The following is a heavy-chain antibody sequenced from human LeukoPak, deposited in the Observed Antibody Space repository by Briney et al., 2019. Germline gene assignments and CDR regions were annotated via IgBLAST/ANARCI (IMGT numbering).Heavy chain of an antibody. Sequence: GGSLRLSCAASGFTFSSYAMSWVRQAPGKGLEWVSGISYSGGSTYSADSVKGRFTISRDNSKNTLFLQMNRLRVEDTAIYYCAKGDLPLLYGGAFDSWGQGILVTVSS. V-gene: IGHV3-23*01. J-gene: IGHJ4*02. CDR2: ISYSGGST. D-gene: IGHD1-26*01. CDR3: AKGDLPLLYGGAFDS. CDR1: GFTFSSYA.